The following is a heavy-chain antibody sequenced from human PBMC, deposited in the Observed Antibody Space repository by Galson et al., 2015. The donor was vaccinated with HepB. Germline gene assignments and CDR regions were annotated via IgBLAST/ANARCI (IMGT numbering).Heavy chain of an antibody. J-gene: IGHJ5*02. CDR2: ISYDGSNK. V-gene: IGHV3-30*03. D-gene: IGHD6-19*01. CDR1: GFTFSSYG. Sequence: SLRLSCAASGFTFSSYGMHWVRQAPGKGLEWVAVISYDGSNKYYADSVKGRFTISRDNSKNTLYLQMNSLRAEDTAVYYCARRVAVAVGWFDPWGQGTLVTVSS. CDR3: ARRVAVAVGWFDP.